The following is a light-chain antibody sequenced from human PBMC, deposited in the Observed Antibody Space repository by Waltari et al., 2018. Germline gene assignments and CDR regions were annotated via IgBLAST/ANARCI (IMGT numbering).Light chain of an antibody. CDR2: DVI. CDR3: CSYAGSYSFV. J-gene: IGLJ1*01. Sequence: QSALTQPRSVSGSPGPSVTISCTGTSSDVGGYNYVSLYQQHPGKVPKLMIYDVIKRPSGVPDRFSGSKSGNTASLTISGLQAEDEADYYCCSYAGSYSFVFGSGTKVTVL. CDR1: SSDVGGYNY. V-gene: IGLV2-11*01.